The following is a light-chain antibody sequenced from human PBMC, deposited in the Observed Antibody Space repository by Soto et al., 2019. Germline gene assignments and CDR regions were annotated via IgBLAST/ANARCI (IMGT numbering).Light chain of an antibody. CDR2: DAS. CDR1: QSVSNY. Sequence: DNVLTQSPATLSLSPGDTATLSCRATQSVSNYLAWYQQNLGQAPRLLIYDASKRATGIPARFSGSGSGTDFTLTISSLEPEDFAVYFCQQRSDWPPTFGQGTRLEIK. J-gene: IGKJ5*01. CDR3: QQRSDWPPT. V-gene: IGKV3-11*01.